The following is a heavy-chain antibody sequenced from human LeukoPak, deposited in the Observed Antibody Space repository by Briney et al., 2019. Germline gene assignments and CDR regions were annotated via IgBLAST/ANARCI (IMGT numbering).Heavy chain of an antibody. V-gene: IGHV1-18*01. CDR3: ARDLSIAAAGTMFDY. J-gene: IGHJ4*02. CDR1: GGIFCSYA. Sequence: GSSVKVSCKASGGIFCSYAFSWVRQGPGQGLEWMGWISAYNGNTNYAQKLQGRVTMTTDTSTSTAYMELRSLRSDDTAVYYCARDLSIAAAGTMFDYWGQGTLVTVSS. D-gene: IGHD6-13*01. CDR2: ISAYNGNT.